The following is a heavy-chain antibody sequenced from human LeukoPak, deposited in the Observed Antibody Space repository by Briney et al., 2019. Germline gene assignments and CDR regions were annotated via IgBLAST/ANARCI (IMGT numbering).Heavy chain of an antibody. V-gene: IGHV3-53*01. J-gene: IGHJ4*02. D-gene: IGHD3-22*01. Sequence: PGGSLRLSCAASGFTFSSSSMNWVRQAPGKGLEWVSVIYSGCSTYYSESVKGRLTTSSDNSKNTLYLQMNSLRAEDTAVYYCARSYYYDSSGPPEFDYWGQGTLVTVSS. CDR2: IYSGCST. CDR1: GFTFSSSS. CDR3: ARSYYYDSSGPPEFDY.